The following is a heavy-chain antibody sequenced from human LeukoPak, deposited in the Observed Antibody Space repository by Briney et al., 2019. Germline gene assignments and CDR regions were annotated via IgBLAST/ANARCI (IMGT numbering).Heavy chain of an antibody. V-gene: IGHV3-23*01. CDR2: ISGSGGGT. J-gene: IGHJ2*01. Sequence: GGSLRLSCAASGFTFSSCAMSWVRQAPGQGLEWVSAISGSGGGTNCADSVRGRFTISRDNSKNTLYLQMNSLRAEDTAVYYCAKDVSYWYFDLWGRGTLVTVSS. CDR3: AKDVSYWYFDL. CDR1: GFTFSSCA.